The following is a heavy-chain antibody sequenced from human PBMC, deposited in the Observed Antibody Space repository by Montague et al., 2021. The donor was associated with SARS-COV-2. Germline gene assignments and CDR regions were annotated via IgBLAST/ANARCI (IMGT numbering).Heavy chain of an antibody. V-gene: IGHV4-39*01. CDR1: GGSISSSSYY. D-gene: IGHD2-2*01. CDR2: IYYSGSA. J-gene: IGHJ5*02. CDR3: ARHLVYCSSTSCYEGRFDP. Sequence: SETLSLTCTVSGGSISSSSYYRGWIRQPPGKGLEWIGGIYYSGSAYYNPSLKSRVTISVDTSKNQFSLKLSSVTAADTAVYYCARHLVYCSSTSCYEGRFDPWGQGTLVTVSS.